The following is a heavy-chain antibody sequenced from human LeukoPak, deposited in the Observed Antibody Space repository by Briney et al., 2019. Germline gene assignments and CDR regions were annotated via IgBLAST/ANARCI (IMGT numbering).Heavy chain of an antibody. CDR1: GACINSYF. Sequence: SETLSLTCAVSGACINSYFWSWIRQPPGKGLEYIGYIGYSGSTNYNPSLKSRVTISVDTSKNQFSLKLTSVTAADTAVYYCARLFSTVVTPFVTHDYFDYWGQGTLVTVSS. CDR2: IGYSGST. V-gene: IGHV4-59*08. D-gene: IGHD4-23*01. CDR3: ARLFSTVVTPFVTHDYFDY. J-gene: IGHJ4*02.